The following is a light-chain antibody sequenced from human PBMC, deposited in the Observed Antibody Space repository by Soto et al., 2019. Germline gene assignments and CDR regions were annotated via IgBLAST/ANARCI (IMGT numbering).Light chain of an antibody. Sequence: QSVLTQSPSVSGAPRQSVNISCSGKNSNIGSNAVHWYQQLPGKAPKLLMYYNDMLPSGVSDRFSGSKSGTSASLAISGLQSEDKGDSYCATWDDRLTAWVFGGGTKVTVL. CDR3: ATWDDRLTAWV. V-gene: IGLV1-36*01. CDR2: YND. J-gene: IGLJ3*02. CDR1: NSNIGSNA.